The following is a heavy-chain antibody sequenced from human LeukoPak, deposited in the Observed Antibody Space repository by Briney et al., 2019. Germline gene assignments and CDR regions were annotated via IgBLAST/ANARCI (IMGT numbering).Heavy chain of an antibody. CDR1: GFAFSSYY. J-gene: IGHJ4*02. Sequence: PGGSLRLSCAASGFAFSSYYMGWVRQAPGKGLEWVANIKQDGSEKYYVGSVKGRFTISRDNAKNSLYLQMNSLRAEDTAVYYCARDGSGKYYPGPTDYWGQGTLVTVSS. V-gene: IGHV3-7*04. CDR3: ARDGSGKYYPGPTDY. D-gene: IGHD3-10*01. CDR2: IKQDGSEK.